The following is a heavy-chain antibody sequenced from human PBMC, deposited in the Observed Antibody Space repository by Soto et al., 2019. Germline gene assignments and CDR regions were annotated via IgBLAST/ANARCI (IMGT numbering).Heavy chain of an antibody. V-gene: IGHV1-69*01. CDR3: TREGPPDIAWFDP. J-gene: IGHJ5*02. CDR1: GGTFSIYT. Sequence: QVQLVQSGAEVKKPGPSVKVSCKASGGTFSIYTISWVRQAPGQGLEWMGGSANSAQKYQGRHTVTADESTSTDYVELSSLTSEDTAVYYCTREGPPDIAWFDPWGQGTLVSVSS. D-gene: IGHD2-15*01. CDR2: GSA.